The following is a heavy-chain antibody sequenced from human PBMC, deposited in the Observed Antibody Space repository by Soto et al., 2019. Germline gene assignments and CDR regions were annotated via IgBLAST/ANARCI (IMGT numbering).Heavy chain of an antibody. J-gene: IGHJ3*02. CDR2: ISAYNGNT. Sequence: QVQLVQSGAEVKKPGASVKVSCKASGYTFTSYGISWVRQATGHGLEWMGWISAYNGNTNYAQKLQGRVTMTTDTSTSTAYMELRSLRSDDTAVYYCARGNYGGNIGLDAFDIWGQGTMVTVSS. V-gene: IGHV1-18*01. CDR1: GYTFTSYG. D-gene: IGHD4-17*01. CDR3: ARGNYGGNIGLDAFDI.